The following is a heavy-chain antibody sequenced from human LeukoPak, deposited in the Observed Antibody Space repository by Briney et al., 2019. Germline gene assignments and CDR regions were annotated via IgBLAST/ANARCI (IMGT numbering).Heavy chain of an antibody. CDR3: ASAGYCSGGSCGAFDI. CDR1: GYTFTSYD. CDR2: NPNSGNT. J-gene: IGHJ3*02. V-gene: IGHV1-8*01. Sequence: GASVKVSCKASGYTFTSYDINWVRQATGQGLEWMGWNPNSGNTGYAQKFQGRVTMTRNTSISTAYMELSSLRSEDTAVYYCASAGYCSGGSCGAFDIWGQGTMVTVSS. D-gene: IGHD2-15*01.